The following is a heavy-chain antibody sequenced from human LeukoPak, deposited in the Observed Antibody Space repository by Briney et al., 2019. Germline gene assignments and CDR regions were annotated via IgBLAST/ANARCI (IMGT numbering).Heavy chain of an antibody. CDR1: GYTFTSYG. CDR3: ARVYGDYAWYFDY. V-gene: IGHV7-4-1*02. CDR2: INTNTGNP. D-gene: IGHD4-17*01. J-gene: IGHJ4*02. Sequence: ASVKVSYKASGYTFTSYGISWVRQAPGQGLEWMGWINTNTGNPTYAQGFTGRFVFSLDTSVSTAYLQISSLKAEDTAVYYCARVYGDYAWYFDYWGQGTLVTVSS.